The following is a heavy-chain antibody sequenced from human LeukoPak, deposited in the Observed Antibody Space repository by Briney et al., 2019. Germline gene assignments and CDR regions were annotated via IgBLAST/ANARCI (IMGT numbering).Heavy chain of an antibody. CDR2: IRYDGSNK. J-gene: IGHJ4*02. Sequence: GGSLRLSCAASGFTFSSYGMHWVRQAPGKGLEWVAFIRYDGSNKYYADSVKGRFTISRDNSKNTLYLQMNSLRAEDTAVYYCAKADGDYAYYFDYWGQGTLVTVSS. CDR3: AKADGDYAYYFDY. CDR1: GFTFSSYG. V-gene: IGHV3-30*02. D-gene: IGHD4-17*01.